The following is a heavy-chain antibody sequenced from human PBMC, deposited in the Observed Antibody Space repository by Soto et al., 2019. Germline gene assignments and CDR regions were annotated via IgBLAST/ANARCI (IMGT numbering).Heavy chain of an antibody. J-gene: IGHJ3*02. D-gene: IGHD1-26*01. CDR3: AVDLEHSGGAGALDI. Sequence: EAQLLESGGDLVQPGGSLTLSCAASGFTFSSYVINWFRQAPGKGLEWVSASSGSGGTTYYAASVKGRFTISRDNSKNTHVLQMSSLRDEDTAVYYCAVDLEHSGGAGALDIWGQGTMVTVSS. CDR1: GFTFSSYV. V-gene: IGHV3-23*01. CDR2: SSGSGGTT.